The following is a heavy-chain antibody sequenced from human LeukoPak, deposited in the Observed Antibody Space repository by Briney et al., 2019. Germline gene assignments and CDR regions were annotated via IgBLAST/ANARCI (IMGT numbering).Heavy chain of an antibody. D-gene: IGHD5-24*01. CDR1: GGTVSSYA. J-gene: IGHJ3*02. V-gene: IGHV1-69*05. CDR2: IIPIVGTA. CDR3: ARGLQENLAWLQAFSAFDI. Sequence: ASVKVSCKASGGTVSSYAISWVRQAPGQGLEWMGGIIPIVGTAKYAQKFQGRVTMTTDTSTRTSYMELRSLRSDDTAVYYCARGLQENLAWLQAFSAFDIWGQGTMVTISS.